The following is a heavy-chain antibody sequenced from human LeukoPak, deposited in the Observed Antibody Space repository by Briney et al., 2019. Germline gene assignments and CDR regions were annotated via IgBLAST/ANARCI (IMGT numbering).Heavy chain of an antibody. CDR3: ARGGPWNAFDI. V-gene: IGHV1-69*13. CDR2: IIPIFGTA. D-gene: IGHD1-1*01. CDR1: GGTFSSYA. J-gene: IGHJ3*02. Sequence: SVKVSCKASGGTFSSYAISWVRQAPGQGREGMGGIIPIFGTANYAQKFQGRVTITADESTSTAYMELSSLRSEDTAVYYCARGGPWNAFDIWGQGTMVTVSS.